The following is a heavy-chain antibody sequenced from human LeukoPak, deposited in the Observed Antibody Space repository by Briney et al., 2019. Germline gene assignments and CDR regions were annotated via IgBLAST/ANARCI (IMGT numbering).Heavy chain of an antibody. J-gene: IGHJ6*03. V-gene: IGHV3-23*01. D-gene: IGHD2-2*02. CDR1: GFTFSSYA. CDR2: FSGSGGNT. CDR3: AKAPGGYCSSTSCYNRYYYYYMDV. Sequence: GGSLRLSCAASGFTFSSYAMSWVRQAPGRGLEWVSTFSGSGGNTYYADSVKGRFTISRDNSKNTLYLQMNSLRAEDTAVYYCAKAPGGYCSSTSCYNRYYYYYMDVWGKGTTVTVSS.